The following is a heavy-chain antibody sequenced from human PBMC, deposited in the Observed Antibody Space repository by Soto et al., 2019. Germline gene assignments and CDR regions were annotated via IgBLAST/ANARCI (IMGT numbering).Heavy chain of an antibody. CDR2: IYSGGST. V-gene: IGHV3-53*01. CDR3: ARAPSRPMVRGVPTWDYYYGMDV. J-gene: IGHJ6*02. D-gene: IGHD3-10*01. CDR1: GFTFSSYW. Sequence: PGGSLRLSCAASGFTFSSYWMHLVRQAPGKGLEWVSVIYSGGSTYYADSVKGRFTISRDNSKNTLYLQMNSLRAEDTAVYYCARAPSRPMVRGVPTWDYYYGMDVWGQGTTVTVSS.